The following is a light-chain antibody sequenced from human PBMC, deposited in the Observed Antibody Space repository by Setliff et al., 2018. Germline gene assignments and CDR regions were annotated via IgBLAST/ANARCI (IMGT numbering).Light chain of an antibody. J-gene: IGLJ1*01. CDR2: GNS. CDR1: SSNIGAGYD. Sequence: QAVLTQPPSVSEGTGQRVTISCTGSSSNIGAGYDVHWYQQLPGTAPKLLIYGNSNRPSGVPDRFSGSKSGTSASLAITGLQAEYEADYYCQSYDRSLSVLYVFGTVTKVTVL. CDR3: QSYDRSLSVLYV. V-gene: IGLV1-40*01.